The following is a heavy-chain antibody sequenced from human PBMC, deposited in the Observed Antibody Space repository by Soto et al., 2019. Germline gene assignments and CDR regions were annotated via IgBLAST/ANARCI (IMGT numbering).Heavy chain of an antibody. D-gene: IGHD2-8*01. CDR3: ARHEGNGNVWPLDY. Sequence: SETLSLTCTVSGDSIGTTHSYWAWIRQSPGKGLEWIGNIHYSGSTYYMPSLRSRVTLSLDTSKNQFSLRLTSVTAEDTAVYYCARHEGNGNVWPLDYWGQGILVTVSS. J-gene: IGHJ4*02. CDR2: IHYSGST. CDR1: GDSIGTTHSY. V-gene: IGHV4-39*01.